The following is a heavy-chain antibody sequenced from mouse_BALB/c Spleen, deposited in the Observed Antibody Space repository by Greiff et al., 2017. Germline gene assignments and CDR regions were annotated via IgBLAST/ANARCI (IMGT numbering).Heavy chain of an antibody. CDR3: ARAPPNWDVGAMDY. D-gene: IGHD4-1*01. Sequence: QVQLQQSGPGLVAPSQSLSITCTVSGFSLTSYGVHWVRQPPGKGLEWLGVIWAGGSTNYNSALMSRLSISKDNSKSQVFLKMNSLQTDDTAMYYCARAPPNWDVGAMDYWGQGTSVTVSS. CDR1: GFSLTSYG. J-gene: IGHJ4*01. CDR2: IWAGGST. V-gene: IGHV2-9*02.